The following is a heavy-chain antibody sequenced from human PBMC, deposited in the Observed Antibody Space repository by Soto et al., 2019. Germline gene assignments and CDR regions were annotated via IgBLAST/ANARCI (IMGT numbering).Heavy chain of an antibody. CDR1: GGSVSSGSYY. Sequence: PSETLSLTCTVSGGSVSSGSYYWSWIRQPPGKGLEWIGHIYYSGSTNYNPSLKSRVTMSVDTSKNQFSVKLSSLTAADTAVYYCARVEYYDSSGSSHYFSGYWGQGTLVTVPS. CDR3: ARVEYYDSSGSSHYFSGY. J-gene: IGHJ4*02. CDR2: IYYSGST. D-gene: IGHD3-22*01. V-gene: IGHV4-61*01.